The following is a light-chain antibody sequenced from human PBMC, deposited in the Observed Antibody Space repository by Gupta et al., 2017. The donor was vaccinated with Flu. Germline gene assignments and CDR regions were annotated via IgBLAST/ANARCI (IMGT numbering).Light chain of an antibody. V-gene: IGLV2-11*01. CDR2: DVT. Sequence: QSAPTQPRSVSGSPGQSVTISCTGSSNDVGGSNRVSWYQQRPGKAPKLILYDVTERPSGVPDRFSGSKSGNTASLTISGPQADDEADYYCSSPAGRVTWVFGTGTTVTVL. CDR3: SSPAGRVTWV. CDR1: SNDVGGSNR. J-gene: IGLJ1*01.